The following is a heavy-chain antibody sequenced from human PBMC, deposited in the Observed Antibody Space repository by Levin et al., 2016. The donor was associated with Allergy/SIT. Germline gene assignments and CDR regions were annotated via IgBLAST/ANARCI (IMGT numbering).Heavy chain of an antibody. CDR2: IYYSGST. CDR3: ARGRVDTAMAGRFVDY. D-gene: IGHD5-18*01. Sequence: RQAPGKGLEWIGYIYYSGSTNYNPSLKSRVTISVDTSKNQFSLKLSSVTAADTAVYYCARGRVDTAMAGRFVDYWGQGTLVTVSS. V-gene: IGHV4-59*01. J-gene: IGHJ4*02.